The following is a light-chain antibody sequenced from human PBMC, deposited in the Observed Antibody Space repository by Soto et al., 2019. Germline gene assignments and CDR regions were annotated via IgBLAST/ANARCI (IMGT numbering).Light chain of an antibody. J-gene: IGLJ3*02. CDR1: NSDVGGYNY. Sequence: QSALTQPASVSGSPGQSLTISCIGTNSDVGGYNYVSWYQQHPGEAPKLMIYEVSNRPSGVSNRFSGSKSGNTAFLTISGLRAEDEADYYCNSYTRSNTRAWVFGGGTKLTVL. CDR3: NSYTRSNTRAWV. CDR2: EVS. V-gene: IGLV2-14*01.